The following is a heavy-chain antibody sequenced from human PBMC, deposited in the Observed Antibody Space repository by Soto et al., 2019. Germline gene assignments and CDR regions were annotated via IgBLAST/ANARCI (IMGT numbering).Heavy chain of an antibody. CDR1: GGSFSSYY. D-gene: IGHD2-2*01. V-gene: IGHV4-59*08. Sequence: QVQLQESGPGLVRPSETLSLTCTVSGGSFSSYYWTWIRQSPGKGLEGMGDIYYSGGTDYNPSLRGRLAISIDTSKNQFSLRLNSMTAADTAVYYCAGRDCSGTNCYYLDYYYMDVWGKGTTVTVSS. J-gene: IGHJ6*03. CDR2: IYYSGGT. CDR3: AGRDCSGTNCYYLDYYYMDV.